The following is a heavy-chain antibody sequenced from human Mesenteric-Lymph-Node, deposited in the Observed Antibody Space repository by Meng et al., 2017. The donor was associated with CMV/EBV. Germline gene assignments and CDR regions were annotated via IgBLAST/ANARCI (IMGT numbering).Heavy chain of an antibody. CDR2: IRFDGDNK. V-gene: IGHV3-30*02. Sequence: GGSLRLSCAASGFTFSSCGMHWVRQAPGKGLEWVAFIRFDGDNKYYADSVKGRFTISRDNSKNTLYLQMNSLRPEDTAVYYCAKGDKVATITHVWGQGTMVTVSS. CDR3: AKGDKVATITHV. CDR1: GFTFSSCG. J-gene: IGHJ3*01. D-gene: IGHD5-12*01.